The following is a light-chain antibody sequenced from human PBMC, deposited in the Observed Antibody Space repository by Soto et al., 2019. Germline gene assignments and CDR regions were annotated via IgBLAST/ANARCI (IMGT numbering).Light chain of an antibody. V-gene: IGKV3-15*01. CDR3: QQYNNWPPWT. CDR1: QSFSSN. Sequence: EIVMTQSPATLSVSPGERATLSCRASQSFSSNLAWYQQKPGQAPRLLIYGASTRATGIPARCSGSGSGTEFTLTISSLQSEDFAVYYCQQYNNWPPWTFGQGTKVEIK. J-gene: IGKJ1*01. CDR2: GAS.